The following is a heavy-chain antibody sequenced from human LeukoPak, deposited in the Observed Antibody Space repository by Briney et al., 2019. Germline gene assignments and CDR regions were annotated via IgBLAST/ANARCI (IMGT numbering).Heavy chain of an antibody. Sequence: GRSLRLSCAASGFTFSSYAMHWVRQAPGKGLEWVAVISYDGSNKYYADSVKGRFTISRDNSKNTLYLQMNSLRAEDTAVYYCARDSSGWSSYYYYGMDVWGQGTTVTVSS. CDR2: ISYDGSNK. CDR3: ARDSSGWSSYYYYGMDV. D-gene: IGHD6-19*01. V-gene: IGHV3-30-3*01. CDR1: GFTFSSYA. J-gene: IGHJ6*02.